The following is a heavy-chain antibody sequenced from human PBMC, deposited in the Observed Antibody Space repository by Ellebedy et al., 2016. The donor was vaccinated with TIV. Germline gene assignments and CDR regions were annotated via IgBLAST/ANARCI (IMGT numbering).Heavy chain of an antibody. J-gene: IGHJ4*02. CDR2: IYSGGGT. CDR3: ARKHLYGLD. V-gene: IGHV3-66*01. D-gene: IGHD3-10*01. Sequence: PGGSLRLSCAASGFTVSSNPMNRVRQAPGKGLEWVSVIYSGGGTSYADSVKGRFTIFRDTSKNTLFLQMNSLRAEDTAVYYCARKHLYGLDWGQGTLVTVSS. CDR1: GFTVSSNP.